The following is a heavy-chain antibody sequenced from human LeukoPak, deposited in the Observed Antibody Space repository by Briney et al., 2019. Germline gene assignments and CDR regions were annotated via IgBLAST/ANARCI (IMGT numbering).Heavy chain of an antibody. J-gene: IGHJ3*02. V-gene: IGHV3-7*01. CDR3: ARDPYDSSGSYYAAFDI. Sequence: PGGSLRLSGEASRFTCSTSWMTWVREAPGKWKKWLANIKQDGSEEYYVDSVKGRFSISRDNAKNSLYLQMNNLRVEDTAVYYCARDPYDSSGSYYAAFDIWGQGTMVAVSS. CDR1: RFTCSTSW. D-gene: IGHD3-22*01. CDR2: IKQDGSEE.